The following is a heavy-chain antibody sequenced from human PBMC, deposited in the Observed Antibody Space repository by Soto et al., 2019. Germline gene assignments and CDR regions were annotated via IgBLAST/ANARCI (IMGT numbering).Heavy chain of an antibody. Sequence: XETLSLTCTVAGCSISSFYWSWIRQPAGKGLEWIGRIYSGGRNNYNPSLKSRVTMSVDTSKNQFSLRLSSVTAADTAMYYCARGSSRWDSWGQGTLVTVSS. D-gene: IGHD6-13*01. CDR1: GCSISSFY. V-gene: IGHV4-4*07. CDR2: IYSGGRN. CDR3: ARGSSRWDS. J-gene: IGHJ4*02.